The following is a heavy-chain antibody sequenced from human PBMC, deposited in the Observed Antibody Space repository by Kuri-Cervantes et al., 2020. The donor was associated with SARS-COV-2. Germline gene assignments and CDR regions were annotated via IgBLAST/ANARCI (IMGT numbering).Heavy chain of an antibody. Sequence: GSLRLSCTVSGGSISSYYWSWIRQPAGKGLEWIGRIYTSGSTYYNPSLKSRVTISVDTSKNQFSLKLSSVTAADTAVYYCARRAAAGTILLDYWGQGTLVTVSS. CDR1: GGSISSYY. D-gene: IGHD6-13*01. CDR3: ARRAAAGTILLDY. V-gene: IGHV4-4*07. J-gene: IGHJ4*02. CDR2: IYTSGST.